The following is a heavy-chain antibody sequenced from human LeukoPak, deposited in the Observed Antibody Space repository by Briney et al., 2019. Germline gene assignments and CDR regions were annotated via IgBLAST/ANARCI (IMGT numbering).Heavy chain of an antibody. CDR2: LYSGGTT. V-gene: IGHV3-53*01. Sequence: GGSLRLSCAVSGFTVSDNHMSWVRQAPGKGLEWVSVLYSGGTTYYPGSVKGRFTISRDNAKNSLYLQMNSLRAGDTALYYCVRYSAKGFDSWGQGTLVTVSS. CDR1: GFTVSDNH. J-gene: IGHJ4*02. D-gene: IGHD1-26*01. CDR3: VRYSAKGFDS.